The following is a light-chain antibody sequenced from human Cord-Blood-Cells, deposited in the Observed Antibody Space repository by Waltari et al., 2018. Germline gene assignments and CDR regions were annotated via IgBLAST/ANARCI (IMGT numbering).Light chain of an antibody. CDR1: KLGDKY. CDR2: QDS. J-gene: IGLJ1*01. Sequence: SYELTQPPSVSVSPGQTASITCSGDKLGDKYACWYQQKPGQSPVLVIYQDSKRPSGIPERFSGSNSGKTATLTIGGTQAMDEADYYCQAWDSSTYVFGTGTKVTVL. CDR3: QAWDSSTYV. V-gene: IGLV3-1*01.